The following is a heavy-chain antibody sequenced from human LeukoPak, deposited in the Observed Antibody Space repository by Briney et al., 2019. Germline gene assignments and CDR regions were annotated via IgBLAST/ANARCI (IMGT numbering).Heavy chain of an antibody. D-gene: IGHD2-2*01. CDR2: ISGSGDTT. Sequence: PGGSLRLSCAAPGFTFRSYAMSGVRQAPGKGLEWVSPISGSGDTTYYADSVKGRFTISRGNSKNTLYLQMNSLRPEDTAVYYCAKVGARGCSSSTCFIYWGQGTLVTVSS. V-gene: IGHV3-23*01. CDR1: GFTFRSYA. CDR3: AKVGARGCSSSTCFIY. J-gene: IGHJ4*02.